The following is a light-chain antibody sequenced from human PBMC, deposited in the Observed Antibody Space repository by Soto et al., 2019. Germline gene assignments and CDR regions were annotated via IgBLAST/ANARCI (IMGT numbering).Light chain of an antibody. CDR2: DVT. J-gene: IGLJ3*02. CDR1: RGDVGGYNY. V-gene: IGLV2-14*03. CDR3: SSYTNTDALA. Sequence: QSALTQPASVSGSPGQSITISCTGTRGDVGGYNYVSWYQQHPGKAPKLLIYDVTSRPSRVSTRFSGSKSGNTASLTISGLQADDEAEYFCSSYTNTDALAFGGGTKVTVL.